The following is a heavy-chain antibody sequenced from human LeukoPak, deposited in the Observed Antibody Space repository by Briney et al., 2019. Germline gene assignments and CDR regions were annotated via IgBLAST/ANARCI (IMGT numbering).Heavy chain of an antibody. CDR3: AGTVEMATTSFDY. V-gene: IGHV4-39*01. D-gene: IGHD5-24*01. J-gene: IGHJ4*02. Sequence: SETLSLTCTVSGGSISSSSYYWGWIRQPPGKGLGWIGSIYYSGSTYYNPSLKSRVTISVDTSKNQFSLKLSSVTAADTAVYYCAGTVEMATTSFDYWGQGTLVTVSS. CDR1: GGSISSSSYY. CDR2: IYYSGST.